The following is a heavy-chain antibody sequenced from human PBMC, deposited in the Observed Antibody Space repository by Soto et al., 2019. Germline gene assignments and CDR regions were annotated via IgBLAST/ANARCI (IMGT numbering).Heavy chain of an antibody. CDR1: GGTFSSYA. V-gene: IGHV1-69*01. CDR2: IIPIFGTA. J-gene: IGHJ6*02. D-gene: IGHD2-15*01. CDR3: ARVPRYCSGGSCSADYYYYGMDV. Sequence: QVQLVQSGAEVKKPGSSVKVSCKASGGTFSSYAISWVRQAPGQGLEWMGGIIPIFGTANYAQKFQGRVTITADESTSTAYMELRSLRSEDTAVYYCARVPRYCSGGSCSADYYYYGMDVWGQGTTVTVSS.